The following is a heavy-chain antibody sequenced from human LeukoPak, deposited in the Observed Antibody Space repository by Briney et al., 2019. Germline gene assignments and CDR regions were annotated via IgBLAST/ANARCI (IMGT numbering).Heavy chain of an antibody. CDR1: GGSFSGYY. D-gene: IGHD3-10*01. V-gene: IGHV4-34*01. Sequence: PSETLSLTCAVYGGSFSGYYWSWICQPLGKGLEWIGEINHSGSTNYNPSLKSRVTISVDTSKNQFSLKLSSVTAADTAVYYCARLAYYYGSGSYYKSPRGYFDYWGQGTLVTVSS. CDR2: INHSGST. CDR3: ARLAYYYGSGSYYKSPRGYFDY. J-gene: IGHJ4*02.